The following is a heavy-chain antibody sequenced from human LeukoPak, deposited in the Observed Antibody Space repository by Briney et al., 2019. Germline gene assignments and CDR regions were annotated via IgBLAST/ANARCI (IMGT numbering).Heavy chain of an antibody. CDR2: MNPNSGNT. CDR3: ARGYDQRGYYYYGMDV. V-gene: IGHV1-8*01. D-gene: IGHD3-3*01. J-gene: IGHJ6*02. Sequence: ASVKVSCKASGYTFTSYDINWVRQATGQGLEWMGWMNPNSGNTGYAQKFQGRVTMTRNTSISTAYMELSSLRSEDTAVYYCARGYDQRGYYYYGMDVWGQGTTVTVSS. CDR1: GYTFTSYD.